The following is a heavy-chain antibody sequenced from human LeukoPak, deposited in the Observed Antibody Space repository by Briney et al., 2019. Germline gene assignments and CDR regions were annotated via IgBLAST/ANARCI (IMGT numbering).Heavy chain of an antibody. J-gene: IGHJ6*03. Sequence: SETLSLTCAVYGGSFSGYHWTWIRQSPGKGLEWIGDINPSGSTYYNPPLKSRLTISVDTSQNPFSLKLRSVTAADTAVYYCARGRHDITMIVVVMTSVSYYLDVWGKGTTVTVS. V-gene: IGHV4-34*01. CDR3: ARGRHDITMIVVVMTSVSYYLDV. CDR2: INPSGST. D-gene: IGHD3-22*01. CDR1: GGSFSGYH.